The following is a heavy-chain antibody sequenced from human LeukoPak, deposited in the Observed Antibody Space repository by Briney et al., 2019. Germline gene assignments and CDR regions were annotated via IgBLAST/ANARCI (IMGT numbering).Heavy chain of an antibody. Sequence: GESLKISCKGSGYSFTSYWIGWVRQMPGKGLEWMGIIYPGDSDTRYSPSFQGQVTISADKSISAAYLQWSSLKASDTAMYYSARGHSGYSGYDYFGFDYWGQGTLVTVSS. J-gene: IGHJ4*02. CDR1: GYSFTSYW. CDR2: IYPGDSDT. V-gene: IGHV5-51*01. D-gene: IGHD5-12*01. CDR3: ARGHSGYSGYDYFGFDY.